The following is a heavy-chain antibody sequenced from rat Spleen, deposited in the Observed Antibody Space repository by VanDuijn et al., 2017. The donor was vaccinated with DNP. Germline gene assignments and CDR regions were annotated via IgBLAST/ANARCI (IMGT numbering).Heavy chain of an antibody. V-gene: IGHV1-43*01. Sequence: QVQLQQPGAELAKPGSSVMISCKASGYTFTDYYISWIKQAAGQGLEYVGFIHTGTGNTNYNERFKGKATLTVDKSSSTAFIQLISLTPDDSAVYYCARLHTTGINLDHWGQGVMVTVSS. J-gene: IGHJ2*01. D-gene: IGHD1-9*01. CDR3: ARLHTTGINLDH. CDR1: GYTFTDYY. CDR2: IHTGTGNT.